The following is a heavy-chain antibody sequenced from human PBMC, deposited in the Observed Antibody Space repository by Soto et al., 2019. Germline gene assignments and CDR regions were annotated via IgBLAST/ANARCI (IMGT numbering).Heavy chain of an antibody. V-gene: IGHV1-46*03. CDR2: INPSGGST. CDR3: ARDRSSRGGIPRGPFPDY. D-gene: IGHD3-10*01. CDR1: GYTFTSYY. J-gene: IGHJ4*02. Sequence: QVQLVQSGAEVKKPGASVKVSCKASGYTFTSYYMHWVRQAPGQGLEWMGIINPSGGSTSYAQKFQGRVTMTRDTSTSTVYMELSSLRSEDTAVYYCARDRSSRGGIPRGPFPDYWGQGTLVTVSS.